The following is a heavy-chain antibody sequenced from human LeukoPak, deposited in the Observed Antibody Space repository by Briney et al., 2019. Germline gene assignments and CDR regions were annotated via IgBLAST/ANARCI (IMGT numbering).Heavy chain of an antibody. D-gene: IGHD2-21*01. CDR1: GFTFSSFA. Sequence: GGSLRLSCSASGFTFSSFALSWVRQAPGKGLEWVSGIIGNGGSAYYADSVKGRFTISRDNSKNTLYLQMNSLRAEDTAVYYCAKIVGSRHCWGPGTLVTVSS. CDR3: AKIVGSRHC. V-gene: IGHV3-23*01. J-gene: IGHJ4*02. CDR2: IIGNGGSA.